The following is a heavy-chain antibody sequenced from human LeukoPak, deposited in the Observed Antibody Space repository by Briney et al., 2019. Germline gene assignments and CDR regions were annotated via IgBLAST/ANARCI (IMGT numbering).Heavy chain of an antibody. J-gene: IGHJ4*02. V-gene: IGHV1-2*02. Sequence: GASVKVSCKASGYTFTGYYMHWVRQAPGQGLEWMGWINPNSGGTNYAQKFQGRVTMTRDTSISTAYMELSRLRSDDTAVYYCARVPPSPYCGGGCYHFDYWGQGTLVTVSS. D-gene: IGHD2-21*02. CDR1: GYTFTGYY. CDR2: INPNSGGT. CDR3: ARVPPSPYCGGGCYHFDY.